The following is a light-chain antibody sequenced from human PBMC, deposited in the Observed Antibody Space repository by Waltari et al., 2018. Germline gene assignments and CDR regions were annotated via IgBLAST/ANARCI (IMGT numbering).Light chain of an antibody. CDR1: QDIRKN. V-gene: IGKV1-33*01. Sequence: DIQMTQSPSSLSASVGDRVTITCQASQDIRKNLNWFRQKPGKAPQVLIFDASNSQAAIPSRFSGSGSGTDFAFTISSLQPEDIGTYYCQQYANLPLTFGGGTRVEIK. CDR3: QQYANLPLT. J-gene: IGKJ4*01. CDR2: DAS.